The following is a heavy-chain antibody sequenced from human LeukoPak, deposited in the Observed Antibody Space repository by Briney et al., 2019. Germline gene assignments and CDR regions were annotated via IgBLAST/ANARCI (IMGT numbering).Heavy chain of an antibody. CDR2: IYYSGST. V-gene: IGHV4-61*01. J-gene: IGHJ5*02. CDR3: ARNPRLWSGYYHWFDP. Sequence: SETLSLTCTVSGGSVSSGSYYWSWIRQPPGKGLEWIGYIYYSGSTNYNPSLKSRVTISVDTSKNQFSLKLSSVSAADTAVYYCARNPRLWSGYYHWFDPWGQGTLVTVSS. CDR1: GGSVSSGSYY. D-gene: IGHD3-3*01.